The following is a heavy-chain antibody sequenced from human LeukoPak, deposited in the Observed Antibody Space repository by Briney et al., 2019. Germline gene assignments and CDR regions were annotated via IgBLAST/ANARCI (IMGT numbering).Heavy chain of an antibody. CDR1: GGTFSSYA. V-gene: IGHV1-69*13. J-gene: IGHJ3*02. CDR2: IIPIFGTA. CDR3: ARRDGVVTHDAFDI. D-gene: IGHD3-22*01. Sequence: SVKVSCKASGGTFSSYAISWVRQAPGQGLEWMGGIIPIFGTANYAQKFQGRVTITADESTRTAYMELSSLRSEDTAVYYCARRDGVVTHDAFDIWGQGTMVTVSS.